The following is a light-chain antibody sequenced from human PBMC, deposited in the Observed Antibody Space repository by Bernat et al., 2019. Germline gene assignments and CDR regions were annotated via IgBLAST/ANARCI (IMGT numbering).Light chain of an antibody. CDR2: GAS. CDR3: QKYNDWPPWT. J-gene: IGKJ1*01. CDR1: QSIGNN. Sequence: EIVMTQSPVTLSVSPGERVTVSCRASQSIGNNIAWYQHKPGQAPRLLIFGASSRATGISGRFSGSGFGTEFTLTISSLQSEDSALYYCQKYNDWPPWTFGQETRIEIK. V-gene: IGKV3-15*01.